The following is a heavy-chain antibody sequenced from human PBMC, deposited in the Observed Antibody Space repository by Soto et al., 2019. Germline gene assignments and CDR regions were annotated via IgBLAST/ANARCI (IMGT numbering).Heavy chain of an antibody. CDR2: ISGSGGST. V-gene: IGHV3-23*01. CDR3: AKDLGELALDY. J-gene: IGHJ4*02. CDR1: GFTFSTYA. Sequence: EVQLLESGGRLVQPGGSLRLSCAASGFTFSTYAMSWVRQAPGKGLEWVSAISGSGGSTYYADSVKGRFTIPRDNSKNTLDLKMNSLRAGDTAVYYCAKDLGELALDYWGQGTLVTVSS. D-gene: IGHD3-10*01.